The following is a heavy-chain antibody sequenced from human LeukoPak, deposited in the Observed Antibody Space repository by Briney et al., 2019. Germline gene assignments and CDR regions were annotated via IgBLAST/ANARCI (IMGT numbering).Heavy chain of an antibody. D-gene: IGHD5-18*01. Sequence: SETLSHTCAVYGGSFSGYYWSWIRQPPGKGLEWIGEINHSGSTNYNPSLKSRVTISVGTSKNQFSLKLSSVTAADTAVYYCARGGSDTAMVQLGYWGQGTLVTVSS. J-gene: IGHJ4*02. CDR2: INHSGST. V-gene: IGHV4-34*01. CDR1: GGSFSGYY. CDR3: ARGGSDTAMVQLGY.